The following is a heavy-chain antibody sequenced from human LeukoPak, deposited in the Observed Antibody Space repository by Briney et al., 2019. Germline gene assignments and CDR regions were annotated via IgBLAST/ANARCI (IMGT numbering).Heavy chain of an antibody. V-gene: IGHV1-69*13. CDR2: ITPLFGTA. Sequence: GASVKVSCKASGGTFSKYTISWGRQRPGQGLEWMGGITPLFGTANYAQKFQGRVTITADESASTAYMELSSLRSEDTAVYYCARPLRWSNWFDPWGQGTLVTVSS. CDR3: ARPLRWSNWFDP. D-gene: IGHD4-23*01. CDR1: GGTFSKYT. J-gene: IGHJ5*02.